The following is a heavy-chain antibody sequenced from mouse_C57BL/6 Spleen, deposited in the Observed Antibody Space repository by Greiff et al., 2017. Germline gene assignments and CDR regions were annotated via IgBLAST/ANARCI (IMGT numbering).Heavy chain of an antibody. CDR1: GFSLTSYG. CDR3: AKNEGDYDAWFAY. CDR2: IWRGGST. V-gene: IGHV2-5*01. D-gene: IGHD2-4*01. J-gene: IGHJ3*01. Sequence: VNLVESGPGLVQPSQSLSITCTVSGFSLTSYGVHWVRQSPGKGLEWLGVIWRGGSTDYNAAFMSRLSITKDNSKSQVFFKMNSLQADDTAIYYCAKNEGDYDAWFAYWGQGTLVTVSA.